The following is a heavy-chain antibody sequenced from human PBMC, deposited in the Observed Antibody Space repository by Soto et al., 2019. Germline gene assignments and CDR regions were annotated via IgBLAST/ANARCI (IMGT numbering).Heavy chain of an antibody. Sequence: SVKVSCKASGGTFSSYAISWVRQAPGQGLEWMGGIIPIFGTANYAQKFQGRVTITADESTSTAYMELSSLRSEDTAVYYCARTTVNFYCGMDVWGQGTTVTVSS. CDR3: ARTTVNFYCGMDV. V-gene: IGHV1-69*13. D-gene: IGHD4-17*01. CDR2: IIPIFGTA. CDR1: GGTFSSYA. J-gene: IGHJ6*02.